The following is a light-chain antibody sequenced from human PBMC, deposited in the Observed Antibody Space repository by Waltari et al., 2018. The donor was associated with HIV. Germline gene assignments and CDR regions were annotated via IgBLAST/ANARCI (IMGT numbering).Light chain of an antibody. CDR3: AAWDDSLSGVV. CDR2: SNS. CDR1: TSNIGSNY. V-gene: IGLV1-47*01. J-gene: IGLJ2*01. Sequence: QSVLTQPPSASGTPGQRVTISCSGSTSNIGSNYVYWYQQLPGQTPNRLIYSNSQRASGVPDRSSGSNHGPSAALAISGLRCEDEADYYWAAWDDSLSGVVFGGGTKLTVL.